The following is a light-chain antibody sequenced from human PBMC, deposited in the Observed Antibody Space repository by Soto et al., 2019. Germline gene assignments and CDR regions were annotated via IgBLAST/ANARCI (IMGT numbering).Light chain of an antibody. CDR3: QQYESYSPLT. CDR1: QSISSW. J-gene: IGKJ4*01. Sequence: DIQMTQSPSTLSASVGDRVTITCRASQSISSWLAWYQQKPGKAPKLLIYDASSLESGVPSRFSGSGSGTEFTLTISSLQPEDFATYYCQQYESYSPLTFGGGTKVDIK. V-gene: IGKV1-5*01. CDR2: DAS.